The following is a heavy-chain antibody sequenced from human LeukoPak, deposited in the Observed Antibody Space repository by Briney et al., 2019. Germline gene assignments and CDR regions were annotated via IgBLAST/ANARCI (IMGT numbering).Heavy chain of an antibody. CDR1: GFTFSTYS. CDR3: ARIQLNSYYYYMDV. V-gene: IGHV3-21*01. CDR2: ICSSSSYI. D-gene: IGHD2-2*01. J-gene: IGHJ6*03. Sequence: PGGSLRLSCAASGFTFSTYSMNWVRQAPGEGLEWVSSICSSSSYIYYADSLKGLFTISRDNAKNSLYLQMNSLRGEDTAVYYCARIQLNSYYYYMDVWGKGTTVTVSS.